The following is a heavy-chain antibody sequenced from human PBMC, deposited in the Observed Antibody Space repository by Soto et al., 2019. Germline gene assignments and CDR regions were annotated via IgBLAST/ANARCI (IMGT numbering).Heavy chain of an antibody. CDR3: AKRQPSPLRFLEWLSYNWFDP. D-gene: IGHD3-3*01. J-gene: IGHJ5*02. Sequence: GGSLRLSCAASGFTFSSYAMSWVRQAPGKGLEWVSAISGSGGSTYYADSVKGRFTISRDNSKNTLYLQMNSLRAEDTAVYYCAKRQPSPLRFLEWLSYNWFDPWGQGTLVTVSS. CDR1: GFTFSSYA. CDR2: ISGSGGST. V-gene: IGHV3-23*01.